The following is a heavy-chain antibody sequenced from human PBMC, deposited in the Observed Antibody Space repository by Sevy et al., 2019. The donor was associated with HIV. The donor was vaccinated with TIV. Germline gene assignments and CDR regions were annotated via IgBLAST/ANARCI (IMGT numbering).Heavy chain of an antibody. D-gene: IGHD6-19*01. Sequence: ASVKVSCKVSGYTLTELSMHWVRQAPGKGLEWMGGFDPEDGETIYAQKFQGRVTMTEDTSTDTAYMELSSLRSEDTAVYYCATNLAVAGTPPNFDYWGQGTLVTVSS. CDR2: FDPEDGET. CDR3: ATNLAVAGTPPNFDY. J-gene: IGHJ4*02. V-gene: IGHV1-24*01. CDR1: GYTLTELS.